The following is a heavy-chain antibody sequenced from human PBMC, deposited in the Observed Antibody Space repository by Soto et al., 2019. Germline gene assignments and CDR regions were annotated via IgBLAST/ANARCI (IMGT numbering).Heavy chain of an antibody. CDR2: ISYDGSNK. D-gene: IGHD6-13*01. J-gene: IGHJ4*02. V-gene: IGHV3-30*18. CDR3: AKVVRKRQQLVPLDY. Sequence: QVQLVESGGGVVQPGRSLRLSCAASGFTFSSYGMHWVRQAPGKGLEWVAVISYDGSNKYYADSVKGRFTISRDNSKNTLYLQMNSLRAEATAVYYCAKVVRKRQQLVPLDYWGQGTLVTVSS. CDR1: GFTFSSYG.